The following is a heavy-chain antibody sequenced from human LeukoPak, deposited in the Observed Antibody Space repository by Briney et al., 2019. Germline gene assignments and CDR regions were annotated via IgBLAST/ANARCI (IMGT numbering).Heavy chain of an antibody. CDR2: IYYGGST. D-gene: IGHD2-21*02. V-gene: IGHV4-39*01. CDR3: ARHVPAIVVVTAILGYHDY. Sequence: SETLSLTCTVSGGSISSSGYYWGWIRQPPGKGLEWIGSIYYGGSTYYNPSLKSRVTISVDTSKNQFSLKLSSVTAADTAVYYCARHVPAIVVVTAILGYHDYWGQGTLVTVSS. CDR1: GGSISSSGYY. J-gene: IGHJ4*02.